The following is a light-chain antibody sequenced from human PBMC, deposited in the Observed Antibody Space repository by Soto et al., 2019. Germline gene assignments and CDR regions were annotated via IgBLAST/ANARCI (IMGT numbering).Light chain of an antibody. CDR1: QSISSSY. CDR3: QQRSNWPLT. Sequence: EIVLTQSPGTLSLSPGERATLSCRASQSISSSYLAWYQQKPGQAPRLLIYDASNRATGIPARFSGSGSGTDFTLTISSLEPEDFAAYYCQQRSNWPLTFGGGTKVDIK. J-gene: IGKJ4*01. V-gene: IGKV3-11*01. CDR2: DAS.